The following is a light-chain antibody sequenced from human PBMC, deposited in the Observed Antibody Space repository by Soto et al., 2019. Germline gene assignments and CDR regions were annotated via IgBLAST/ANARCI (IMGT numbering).Light chain of an antibody. J-gene: IGLJ3*02. CDR2: DVT. CDR3: TSYTTSSPYLV. CDR1: SSDVGGYNY. Sequence: QSVLTQPASESRSPGQSITISCTGTSSDVGGYNYVSWYQHHPGKAPKLMIYDVTNRPSGVSNRFSGSKSGNTASLTISGLQAEDEAYYYCTSYTTSSPYLVFGGGTKLTLL. V-gene: IGLV2-14*03.